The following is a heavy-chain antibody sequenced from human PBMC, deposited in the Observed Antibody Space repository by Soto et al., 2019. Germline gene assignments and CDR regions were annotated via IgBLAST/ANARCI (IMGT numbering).Heavy chain of an antibody. J-gene: IGHJ6*02. V-gene: IGHV6-1*01. D-gene: IGHD2-15*01. CDR1: GDSVSSKSAA. CDR3: ARYCSGGSCHAELNYGMDV. Sequence: SQTLSLTCAISGDSVSSKSAAWNWIRQSPSRGLEWLGRTYYRSRWYNEYAVSVKSRITINPDTSKNQFSLQLNSVTPEDTAVYYCARYCSGGSCHAELNYGMDVWGQGTTVTVYS. CDR2: TYYRSRWYN.